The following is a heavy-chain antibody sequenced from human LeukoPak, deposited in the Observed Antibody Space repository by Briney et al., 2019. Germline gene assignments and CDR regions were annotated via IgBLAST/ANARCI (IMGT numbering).Heavy chain of an antibody. CDR3: ARGTGVGAPYYFDY. CDR1: GYSFTGYY. Sequence: ATVKVSCKASGYSFTGYYTHWVRQAPGHGLEWMGWINPHSGGSNYAQKFQGRVTMTRDTSISTAYMELSRLRSDDTAVYYCARGTGVGAPYYFDYWGQGTLVTVSS. J-gene: IGHJ4*02. V-gene: IGHV1-2*02. D-gene: IGHD1-26*01. CDR2: INPHSGGS.